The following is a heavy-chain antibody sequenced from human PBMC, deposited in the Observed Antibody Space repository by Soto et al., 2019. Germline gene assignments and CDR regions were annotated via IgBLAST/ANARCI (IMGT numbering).Heavy chain of an antibody. CDR3: ARRMKLTMVRGEALNWFDP. CDR1: GGCISSYD. V-gene: IGHV4-59*01. D-gene: IGHD3-10*01. J-gene: IGHJ5*02. Sequence: PSGTLSLTCTASGGCISSYDWSWIRQPPGKGLEWIGYIYYSGSTNYNPSLKSRVTISVDTSKNQFSLKLSSVTAADTAVYYCARRMKLTMVRGEALNWFDPWGQGTLVTVSS. CDR2: IYYSGST.